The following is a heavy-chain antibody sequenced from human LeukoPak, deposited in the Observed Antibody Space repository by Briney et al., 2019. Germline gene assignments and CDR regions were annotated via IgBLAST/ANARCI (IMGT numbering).Heavy chain of an antibody. CDR2: ISGSGGSA. CDR1: GLTFSSYA. J-gene: IGHJ4*02. V-gene: IGHV3-23*01. Sequence: GGSLRLSCAATGLTFSSYAMSWVRQALGKGLEWVSAISGSGGSAYYADSVKGRFTISRDNSKNTLYLQMNSLRAEDTAVYYCAKDMGLMNYGDYWGQGTLVTVSS. D-gene: IGHD3-10*01. CDR3: AKDMGLMNYGDY.